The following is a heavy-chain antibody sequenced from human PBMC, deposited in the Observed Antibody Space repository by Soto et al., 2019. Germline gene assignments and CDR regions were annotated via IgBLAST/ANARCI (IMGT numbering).Heavy chain of an antibody. CDR1: GYTFTRYA. CDR3: ARDIKQQLTTYYYFYGMDV. Sequence: ASVKVSCKASGYTFTRYAMHWVRQAPGQRLEWMGWINAGNGDTKYSQKFQGRFTITRDTSASTAYMELSSLRSEDTAVYYCARDIKQQLTTYYYFYGMDVWGQGTTVTVSS. CDR2: INAGNGDT. D-gene: IGHD6-13*01. V-gene: IGHV1-3*01. J-gene: IGHJ6*02.